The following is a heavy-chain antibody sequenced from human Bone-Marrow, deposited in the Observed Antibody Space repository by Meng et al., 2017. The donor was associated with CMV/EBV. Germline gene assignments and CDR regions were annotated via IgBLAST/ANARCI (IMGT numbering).Heavy chain of an antibody. CDR3: ARGVARTYYDFWSGCGDV. Sequence: PSVKVSCKASGYTFTSYDINWVRQATGQGLEWMGWMNPNSGNTGYAQKFQGRVTITRNTSISTAYMELSSLRSEDTAVYYCARGVARTYYDFWSGCGDVWGQGTTVTVSS. J-gene: IGHJ6*02. V-gene: IGHV1-8*03. CDR2: MNPNSGNT. D-gene: IGHD3-3*01. CDR1: GYTFTSYD.